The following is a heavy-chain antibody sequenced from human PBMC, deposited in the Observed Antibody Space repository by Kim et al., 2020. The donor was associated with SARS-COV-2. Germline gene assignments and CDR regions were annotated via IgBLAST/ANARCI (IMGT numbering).Heavy chain of an antibody. Sequence: ASVKVSCKASGYTFTSYDINWVRQATGQGLEWMGWMNPNSGNTGYAQKFQGRVTMTRNTSISTAYMELSSLRSEDTAVYYCARGRRGIVGVTLYWFDPWGQGTLVTVSS. D-gene: IGHD2-21*01. CDR2: MNPNSGNT. CDR3: ARGRRGIVGVTLYWFDP. V-gene: IGHV1-8*02. CDR1: GYTFTSYD. J-gene: IGHJ5*02.